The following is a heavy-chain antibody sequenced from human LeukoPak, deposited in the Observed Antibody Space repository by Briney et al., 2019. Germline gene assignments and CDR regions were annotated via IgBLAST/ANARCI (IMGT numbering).Heavy chain of an antibody. CDR3: ARAIAVAAQFLHY. CDR1: GGSFSGYY. D-gene: IGHD6-19*01. CDR2: INHSGST. Sequence: SETLSLTCAVYGGSFSGYYWSWIRQPPGKGLEWIGEINHSGSTNYNPSLKSRVTISVDTSKNQFSLKLSSVTAADTAVYYCARAIAVAAQFLHYWGQGTLVTVSS. J-gene: IGHJ4*02. V-gene: IGHV4-34*01.